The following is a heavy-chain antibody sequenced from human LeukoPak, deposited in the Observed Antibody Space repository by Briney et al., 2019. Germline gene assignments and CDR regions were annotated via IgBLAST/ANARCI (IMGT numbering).Heavy chain of an antibody. CDR3: ARGLKTTGVTPFAY. Sequence: GESLKISFKASGSPFTNYWIGWVRQMPGKGLEWMGIIQPRDSDARYSPSCRGQVTFSADKSASPADLQWSSLKASDTAIYYCARGLKTTGVTPFAYWGQGTLVTVSS. V-gene: IGHV5-51*01. J-gene: IGHJ4*02. D-gene: IGHD4-23*01. CDR2: IQPRDSDA. CDR1: GSPFTNYW.